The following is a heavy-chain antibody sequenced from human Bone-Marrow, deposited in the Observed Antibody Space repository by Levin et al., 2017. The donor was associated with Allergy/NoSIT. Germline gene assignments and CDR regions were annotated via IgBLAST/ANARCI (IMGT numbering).Heavy chain of an antibody. CDR1: GDSISSSSYY. V-gene: IGHV4-39*07. J-gene: IGHJ4*02. CDR3: AREGTPQSWDY. CDR2: IFYSGTT. D-gene: IGHD1-14*01. Sequence: PSETLSFTCSVSGDSISSSSYYWGWIRQPPGKGLEWIGTIFYSGTTYYNPSLKSRVTISVDTSKEQFSLKVTSVTAADTAVYYCAREGTPQSWDYWGQGTLVSVSS.